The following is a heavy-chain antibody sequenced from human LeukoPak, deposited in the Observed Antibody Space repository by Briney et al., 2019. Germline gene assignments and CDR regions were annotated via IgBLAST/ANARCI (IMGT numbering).Heavy chain of an antibody. CDR2: IWYDGSNK. J-gene: IGHJ4*02. CDR3: ARGYSYGSGSYYCDY. CDR1: GFTFSSYG. Sequence: PGRSLRLSCAASGFTFSSYGMHWVRQAPGKGLEWVAVIWYDGSNKYYADSVKGRFTISRDNSKNTLYLQMNSLRAEDTAVYYCARGYSYGSGSYYCDYGGQGTLVTVSS. V-gene: IGHV3-33*01. D-gene: IGHD3-10*01.